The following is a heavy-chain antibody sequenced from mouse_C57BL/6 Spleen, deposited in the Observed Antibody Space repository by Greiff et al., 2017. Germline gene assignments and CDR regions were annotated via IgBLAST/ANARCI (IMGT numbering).Heavy chain of an antibody. CDR2: IDPSDSYT. CDR1: GYTFTSYW. CDR3: ARGGTMVVEGFAY. J-gene: IGHJ3*01. V-gene: IGHV1-69*01. Sequence: QVQLQQPGAELVMPGASVKLSCKASGYTFTSYWMHWVKQRPGQGLEWIGEIDPSDSYTNYNQKFKGKSTLTVDKSSSTAYMQLSSLTSEDSAVYYCARGGTMVVEGFAYWGQGTLVTVSA. D-gene: IGHD1-1*01.